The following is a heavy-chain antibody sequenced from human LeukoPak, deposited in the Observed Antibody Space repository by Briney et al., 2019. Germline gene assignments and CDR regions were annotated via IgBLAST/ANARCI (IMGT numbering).Heavy chain of an antibody. Sequence: SVKVFCKASGGTFSSYTISWVRQAPGQGVEWMGRIIPILGIANYAQKFQGRATITADKSTSTAYMELSSLRSEDTAVYYCARARGDYDSSGYYYYYYGMDVWGQGTTVTVSS. D-gene: IGHD3-22*01. J-gene: IGHJ6*02. V-gene: IGHV1-69*02. CDR2: IIPILGIA. CDR1: GGTFSSYT. CDR3: ARARGDYDSSGYYYYYYGMDV.